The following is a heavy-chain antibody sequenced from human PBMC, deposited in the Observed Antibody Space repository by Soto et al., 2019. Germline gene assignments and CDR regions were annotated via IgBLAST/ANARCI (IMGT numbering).Heavy chain of an antibody. Sequence: QVQLVQSGAEVKKPGSSVKVSCKASGGTFSSYTISWVRQAPGQGLEWMGRIIPILGITNDAQKFQGRVTITADKSTRKAYMELSSLRSEDTAVYYCASPTPQRGSGFLFAYCGQGTLVTVSS. CDR3: ASPTPQRGSGFLFAY. D-gene: IGHD2-15*01. V-gene: IGHV1-69*02. J-gene: IGHJ4*02. CDR1: GGTFSSYT. CDR2: IIPILGIT.